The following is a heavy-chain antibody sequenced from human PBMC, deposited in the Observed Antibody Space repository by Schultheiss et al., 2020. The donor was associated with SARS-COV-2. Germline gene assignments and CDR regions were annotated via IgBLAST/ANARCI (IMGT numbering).Heavy chain of an antibody. D-gene: IGHD3-3*01. CDR1: GFTFSSYG. V-gene: IGHV3-33*01. CDR3: ARDPTITIFGVVIKGGYMDV. J-gene: IGHJ6*03. CDR2: IWYDGSNK. Sequence: GGSLRLSCAASGFTFSSYGMHWVRQAPGKGLEWVAVIWYDGSNKYYADSVKGRFTISRDNSKNTLYLQMNSLRAEDTAVYYCARDPTITIFGVVIKGGYMDVWGKGTTVTVSS.